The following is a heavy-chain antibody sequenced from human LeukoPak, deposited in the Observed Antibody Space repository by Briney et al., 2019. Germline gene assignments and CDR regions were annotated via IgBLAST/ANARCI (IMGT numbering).Heavy chain of an antibody. CDR3: ARDNPLQYQQVPNFDY. CDR1: GGSISSYF. J-gene: IGHJ4*02. D-gene: IGHD2-2*01. Sequence: SETLSLTCAVSGGSISSYFWSWIRQPPGKGLEWIGYIYYSGSTDYNPSLKSRVTISVDTSKNQFSLKLSSVTTADTAVYYCARDNPLQYQQVPNFDYWGQGTLVTVSS. V-gene: IGHV4-59*01. CDR2: IYYSGST.